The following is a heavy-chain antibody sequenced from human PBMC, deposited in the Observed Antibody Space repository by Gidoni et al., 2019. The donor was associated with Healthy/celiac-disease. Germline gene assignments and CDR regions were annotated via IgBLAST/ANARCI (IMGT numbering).Heavy chain of an antibody. Sequence: EVQLVESGGGLVQPGGSLRLSCAASGFTFSSSSMNWVRQAPGKGLEWVSYISSSSSTIYYADSVKGRFTISRDNAKNSLYLQMNSLRDEDTAVYYCARDSLVDCSGGSCYFEVIGACDIWGQGTMVTVSS. D-gene: IGHD2-15*01. J-gene: IGHJ3*02. CDR2: ISSSSSTI. V-gene: IGHV3-48*02. CDR3: ARDSLVDCSGGSCYFEVIGACDI. CDR1: GFTFSSSS.